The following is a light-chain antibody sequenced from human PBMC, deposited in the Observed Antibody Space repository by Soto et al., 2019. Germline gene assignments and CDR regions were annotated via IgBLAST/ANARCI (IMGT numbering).Light chain of an antibody. V-gene: IGLV1-40*01. CDR3: LSFDRSLSVV. Sequence: QSVLTQPPSVSGAPGQRVTISCTGSSSNIGAGYDVHWYQQLPGRAPKLLIYGNTNRPSGVPDRFSGSKSGTSASLAITGLQAEDEADYYCLSFDRSLSVVFGGGTKLPVL. CDR2: GNT. J-gene: IGLJ2*01. CDR1: SSNIGAGYD.